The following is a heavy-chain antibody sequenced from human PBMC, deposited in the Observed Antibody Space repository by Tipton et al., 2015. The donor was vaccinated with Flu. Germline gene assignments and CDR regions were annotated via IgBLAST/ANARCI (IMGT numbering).Heavy chain of an antibody. CDR2: IYYSGST. Sequence: TLSLTCTVSGGSISTYYWNWIRQPPGKGLEWIGYIYYSGSTNYNPSLKSRVTISVDTSKNQFSLKLSSVTAADTAVYYCAGDWSGTTTSYFDYWGQGTLVTVSS. J-gene: IGHJ4*02. V-gene: IGHV4-59*01. CDR1: GGSISTYY. D-gene: IGHD3-10*01. CDR3: AGDWSGTTTSYFDY.